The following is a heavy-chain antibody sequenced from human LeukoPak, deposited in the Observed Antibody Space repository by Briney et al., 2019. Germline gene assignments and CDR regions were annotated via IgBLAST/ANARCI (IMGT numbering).Heavy chain of an antibody. CDR1: GFSFSDAW. J-gene: IGHJ3*02. Sequence: GGSLRLSCAASGFSFSDAWMSWVRQAPGKGLEWVANIKQDGSDKYYVGSVKGRVTISRDNAKKLVYLQVNNLRAEDTAVYYCATYSTSSGAFDIWGQGTVVTVSS. D-gene: IGHD6-6*01. CDR3: ATYSTSSGAFDI. CDR2: IKQDGSDK. V-gene: IGHV3-7*01.